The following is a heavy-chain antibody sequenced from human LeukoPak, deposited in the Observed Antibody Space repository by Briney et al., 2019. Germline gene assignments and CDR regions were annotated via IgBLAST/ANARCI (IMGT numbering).Heavy chain of an antibody. Sequence: GSLILSCAASGFPFSSYAMSRVRQAPGKGLEWVSAISGSGGSTYYADSVKGRFTISRDNSKNTLYLQMNSLRAEDTAVYYCAKGVDTAMVPDYWGQGTLVTVSS. J-gene: IGHJ4*02. CDR1: GFPFSSYA. D-gene: IGHD5-18*01. CDR2: ISGSGGST. V-gene: IGHV3-23*01. CDR3: AKGVDTAMVPDY.